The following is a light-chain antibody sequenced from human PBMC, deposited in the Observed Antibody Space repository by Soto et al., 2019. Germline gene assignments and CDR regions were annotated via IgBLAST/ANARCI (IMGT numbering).Light chain of an antibody. Sequence: QSALTQPASVSGSPGQSITISCTGTSSDVGGYNYVSWYQQHPGKDPKLMIYDVSNRPSGVSNRFSGSKSGNTASLTISGLQAEDEADYYCSSYTSSSTLLYVFGTGTK. V-gene: IGLV2-14*01. J-gene: IGLJ1*01. CDR2: DVS. CDR1: SSDVGGYNY. CDR3: SSYTSSSTLLYV.